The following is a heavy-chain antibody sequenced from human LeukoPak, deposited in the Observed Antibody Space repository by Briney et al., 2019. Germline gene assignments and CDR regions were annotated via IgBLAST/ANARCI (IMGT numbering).Heavy chain of an antibody. CDR1: GYSFTSYW. V-gene: IGHV5-51*01. D-gene: IGHD4-11*01. J-gene: IGHJ3*02. Sequence: GESLKISCKGSGYSFTSYWIGWVRQMPGKGLGWMRIIYPGDSDTRYSPSFQGQVTISADKSISTAYLQWSSLKASDTAMYYCARFTVLDAFDIWGQGTMVTVSS. CDR3: ARFTVLDAFDI. CDR2: IYPGDSDT.